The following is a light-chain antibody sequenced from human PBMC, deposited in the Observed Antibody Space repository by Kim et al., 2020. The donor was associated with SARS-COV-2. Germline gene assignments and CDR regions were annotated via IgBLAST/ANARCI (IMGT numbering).Light chain of an antibody. CDR1: RLAYKD. CDR2: QET. Sequence: SPGRATSTTVSYNRLAYKDVCCYQQMPGRSPGLFVCQETKRPSGIPAGFSGSNSGNTATLTISGTQAMDGADYYCQVWDSTTAIFGGGTQLTVL. CDR3: QVWDSTTAI. J-gene: IGLJ2*01. V-gene: IGLV3-1*01.